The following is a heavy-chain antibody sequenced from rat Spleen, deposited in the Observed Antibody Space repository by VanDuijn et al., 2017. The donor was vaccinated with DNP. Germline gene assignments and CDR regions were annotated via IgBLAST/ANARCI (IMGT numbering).Heavy chain of an antibody. CDR1: GFTFSSYW. CDR2: INTDGGST. V-gene: IGHV5-58*01. Sequence: EVQLVETGGGLVQPGRSLKLSCVASGFTFSSYWMFWIRQAPGKGLEWVASINTDGGSTYYLDSVKGRFTISRDNAKSTLYLQMDSLRSEETATYYCARHGEVPSRYAMDAWGQGTSVTVSS. D-gene: IGHD1-11*01. CDR3: ARHGEVPSRYAMDA. J-gene: IGHJ4*01.